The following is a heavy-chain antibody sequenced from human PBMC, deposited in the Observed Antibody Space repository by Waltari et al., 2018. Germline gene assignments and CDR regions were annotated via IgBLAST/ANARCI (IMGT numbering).Heavy chain of an antibody. CDR3: AREDLSVVAATH. CDR1: GFTFSRYA. Sequence: QVQLVESGGGVVQPGRSLSLSCAASGFTFSRYAMPWVRQAPGKGLEWVAVISYDGSNKYYADSVKGRFTISRDNSKNTLYLQMNSLRAEDTAVYYCAREDLSVVAATHWGQGTLVTVSS. V-gene: IGHV3-30-3*01. J-gene: IGHJ4*02. D-gene: IGHD2-15*01. CDR2: ISYDGSNK.